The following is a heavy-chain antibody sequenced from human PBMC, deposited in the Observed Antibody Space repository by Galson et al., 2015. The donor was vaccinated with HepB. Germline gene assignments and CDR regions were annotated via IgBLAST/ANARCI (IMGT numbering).Heavy chain of an antibody. D-gene: IGHD6-19*01. V-gene: IGHV3-7*03. CDR1: GFTFSTYW. CDR2: IKTDGSDK. J-gene: IGHJ4*02. Sequence: SLRLSCAASGFTFSTYWMYWVRQAPGKGLEWVAAIKTDGSDKYYADSVKGRCTISRDNADNSLYLQINSQRNEDTAVYYCAKDHITGWSFDSWGQGTLVTVSS. CDR3: AKDHITGWSFDS.